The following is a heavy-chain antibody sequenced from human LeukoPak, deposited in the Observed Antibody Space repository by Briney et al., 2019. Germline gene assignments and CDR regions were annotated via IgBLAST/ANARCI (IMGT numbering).Heavy chain of an antibody. V-gene: IGHV6-1*01. Sequence: SQTLSLTCAISGDSVSSNSAVWNWIRQSPSRGLEWLGRTYYKSKWSNNYAVSVKSRIIINPDTSENQFSLQLNSVTPEDTAVYYCARGDQAFDYWGQGTLVTVSS. J-gene: IGHJ4*02. CDR3: ARGDQAFDY. D-gene: IGHD2-2*01. CDR1: GDSVSSNSAV. CDR2: TYYKSKWSN.